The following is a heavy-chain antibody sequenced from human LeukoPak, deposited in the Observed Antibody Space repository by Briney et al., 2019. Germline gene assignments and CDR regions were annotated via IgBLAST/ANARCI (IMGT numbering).Heavy chain of an antibody. CDR3: AKLEIQLWWTYFDY. D-gene: IGHD5-18*01. CDR2: IKSKTDGGTT. J-gene: IGHJ4*02. CDR1: GFTFSNAW. V-gene: IGHV3-15*01. Sequence: GGSLRLSCAASGFTFSNAWMSWVRQAPGKGLEWVGRIKSKTDGGTTDYAAPVKGRFTISRDDSKNTLYLQMNSLKTEDTAVYYCAKLEIQLWWTYFDYWGQGTLVTVSS.